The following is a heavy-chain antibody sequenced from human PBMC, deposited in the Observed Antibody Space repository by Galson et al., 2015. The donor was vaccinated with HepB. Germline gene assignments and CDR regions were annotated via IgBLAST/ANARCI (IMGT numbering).Heavy chain of an antibody. J-gene: IGHJ4*02. CDR1: GYTFTSYG. V-gene: IGHV1-18*01. Sequence: SVKVSCKASGYTFTSYGISWVRQAPGQGLEWMGWISAYNGNTNYAQKLQGRVTMTTDTSTSTAYMELRSLRSDDTAMYYCARDDRYYYDSSGYYAFDYWGQGTLVTVSS. D-gene: IGHD3-22*01. CDR2: ISAYNGNT. CDR3: ARDDRYYYDSSGYYAFDY.